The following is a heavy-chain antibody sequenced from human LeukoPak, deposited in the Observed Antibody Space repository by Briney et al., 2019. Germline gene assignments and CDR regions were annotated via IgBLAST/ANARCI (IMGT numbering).Heavy chain of an antibody. J-gene: IGHJ4*02. CDR3: ARPTPPLGNPNFDY. CDR2: IRYDGSNK. D-gene: IGHD1-14*01. CDR1: RFTFNKYG. Sequence: PGGSLRLSCAASRFTFNKYGMHWVRQAPGKGLEWVAFIRYDGSNKNYADSVKGRFTISRDNAKNTLYLQMNSLRAEDTAVYYCARPTPPLGNPNFDYWGQGTLVTVSS. V-gene: IGHV3-30*02.